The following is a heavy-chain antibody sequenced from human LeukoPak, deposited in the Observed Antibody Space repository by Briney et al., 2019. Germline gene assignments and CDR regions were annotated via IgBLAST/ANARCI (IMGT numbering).Heavy chain of an antibody. Sequence: PSETLSLTCTVSGGSITSGDSYWSWIRQPPGKGLEWIGYIHYSGITYYNPSLRSRVTISGDTSKNQFSLKLTSVTAADTAVYYCARDAYCSGSSCPGAWFDPWGQGTLVTVSS. CDR3: ARDAYCSGSSCPGAWFDP. V-gene: IGHV4-30-4*01. CDR1: GGSITSGDSY. J-gene: IGHJ5*02. CDR2: IHYSGIT. D-gene: IGHD2-15*01.